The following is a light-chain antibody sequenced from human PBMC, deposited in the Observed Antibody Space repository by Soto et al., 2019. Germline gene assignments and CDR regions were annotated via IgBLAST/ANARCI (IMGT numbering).Light chain of an antibody. V-gene: IGKV3-11*01. CDR2: DSS. CDR1: QSISNS. Sequence: EIVLTQSPATLSLSPGERATLSCRASQSISNSLAWYQEKPGQAPRLLIYDSSNRATGIPPRFSGSGSWTDFTLTISSLEPEDFAVYYCQQRNSWPPSTFGGGTRVEI. J-gene: IGKJ4*01. CDR3: QQRNSWPPST.